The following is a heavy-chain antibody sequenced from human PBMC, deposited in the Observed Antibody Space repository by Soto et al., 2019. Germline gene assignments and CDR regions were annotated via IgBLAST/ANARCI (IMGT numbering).Heavy chain of an antibody. J-gene: IGHJ6*02. V-gene: IGHV3-30-3*01. CDR1: GFTFSSYA. Sequence: GGSLRLSCAASGFTFSSYAMHWVRQAPGKGLEWVAVISYDGSNKYYADSVKGRFTISRDNSKNTLYLQMNSLRAEDTAVYYCARDLSTYGARYPDYYYYGMDVWGQGTTVTVSS. D-gene: IGHD4-17*01. CDR3: ARDLSTYGARYPDYYYYGMDV. CDR2: ISYDGSNK.